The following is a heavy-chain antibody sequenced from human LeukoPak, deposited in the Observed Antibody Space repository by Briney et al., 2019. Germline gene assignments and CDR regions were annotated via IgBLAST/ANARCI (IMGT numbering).Heavy chain of an antibody. D-gene: IGHD3-16*01. V-gene: IGHV4-59*01. J-gene: IGHJ4*02. Sequence: TSETLSLTCTVSGGSISSYYWSWIRQPPGKGLEWIGYIYYSGSTNYNPSLKSRVTISVDTSKTQFSLKLSSVTAADTAVYYCARAQGESTDSTFDYWGQGTLVTVSS. CDR2: IYYSGST. CDR1: GGSISSYY. CDR3: ARAQGESTDSTFDY.